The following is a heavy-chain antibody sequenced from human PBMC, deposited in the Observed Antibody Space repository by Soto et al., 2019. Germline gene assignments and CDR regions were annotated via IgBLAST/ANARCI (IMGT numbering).Heavy chain of an antibody. Sequence: SETLSLTSAVSGGSIRSSNWWCWVRQPPGKGLEWIGEIYHSGSTNYNPSLKSRVTISVDTSKNQFSLKLTSVTAADTAVYYCARDKITGLFDYWGQGTLVTVSS. CDR3: ARDKITGLFDY. V-gene: IGHV4-4*02. CDR2: IYHSGST. J-gene: IGHJ4*02. D-gene: IGHD2-8*02. CDR1: GGSIRSSNW.